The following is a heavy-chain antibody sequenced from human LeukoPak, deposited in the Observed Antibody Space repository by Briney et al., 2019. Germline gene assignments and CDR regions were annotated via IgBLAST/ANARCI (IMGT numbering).Heavy chain of an antibody. CDR1: GFTFSSYA. CDR2: MSYDGSNK. V-gene: IGHV3-30-3*01. D-gene: IGHD6-19*01. CDR3: AREGREWLSVGIDY. Sequence: GGSLRLSCAASGFTFSSYAMYWVRQAPGKGLEWLALMSYDGSNKYYADSVKGRFTISRDNSKNTLYQQMNSLRAEDTAVYYCAREGREWLSVGIDYWGQGTLVTVSS. J-gene: IGHJ4*02.